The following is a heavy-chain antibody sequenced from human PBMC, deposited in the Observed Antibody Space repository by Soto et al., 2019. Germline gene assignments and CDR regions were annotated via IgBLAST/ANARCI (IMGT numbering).Heavy chain of an antibody. D-gene: IGHD4-17*01. CDR1: DGSVSSSPYS. J-gene: IGHJ4*02. V-gene: IGHV4-39*01. CDR3: ARRVTVTSNYFDH. CDR2: FYLDGNT. Sequence: QVQLQESGPGLVKPSETLSLTCTVSDGSVSSSPYSGWIRQPPGKGLEWIGSFYLDGNTYYNPSLESRVTMSVDTSKSQFSLKLISVTAADTAVYFCARRVTVTSNYFDHWGQGTLVTVSS.